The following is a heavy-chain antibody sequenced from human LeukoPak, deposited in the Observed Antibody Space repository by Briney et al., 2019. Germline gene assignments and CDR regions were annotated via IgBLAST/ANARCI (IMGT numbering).Heavy chain of an antibody. CDR2: INSDGSST. CDR1: GFSFSSHW. V-gene: IGHV3-74*01. CDR3: AIATLGRFDS. Sequence: PGRSLRLSCVASGFSFSSHWMHWVRQAPGKGLVWVSRINSDGSSTNYADSVKGRFTISRDNAKNTLYMQMNSLRAEDTAVYYCAIATLGRFDSWGQGTLVTVSS. D-gene: IGHD3-3*02. J-gene: IGHJ4*02.